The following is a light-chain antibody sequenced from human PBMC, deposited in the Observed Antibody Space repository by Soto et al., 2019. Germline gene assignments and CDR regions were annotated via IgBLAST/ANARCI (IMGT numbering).Light chain of an antibody. J-gene: IGKJ2*01. CDR2: GAS. CDR3: QQYGSSPT. CDR1: ESISRDY. Sequence: EIVLTHSPGTLSLSPGQRATLSCRASESISRDYLAWYQQRLGQAPRLLIYGASSGGTGIPDRCSGSACGTDFTLTISRLEPEDVAVYYCQQYGSSPTFGQGTKLEIK. V-gene: IGKV3-20*01.